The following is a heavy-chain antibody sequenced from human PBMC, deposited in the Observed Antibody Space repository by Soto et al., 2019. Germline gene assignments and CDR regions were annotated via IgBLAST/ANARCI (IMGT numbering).Heavy chain of an antibody. Sequence: GGSLRLSCAASGFTFSSYSMNWVRQAPGKGLEWVSSISSSSSYIYYADSVKGRFTISSDNAKNSLYLQMNSLRVEDTAGYYCARDSRTHQYRSGWYYWGERTQVTVSS. J-gene: IGHJ4*02. CDR3: ARDSRTHQYRSGWYY. CDR2: ISSSSSYI. V-gene: IGHV3-21*01. CDR1: GFTFSSYS. D-gene: IGHD6-19*01.